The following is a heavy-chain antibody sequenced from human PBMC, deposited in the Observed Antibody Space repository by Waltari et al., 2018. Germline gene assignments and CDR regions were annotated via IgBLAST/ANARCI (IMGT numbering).Heavy chain of an antibody. D-gene: IGHD6-13*01. CDR3: ARDRRIAGSRWSDY. CDR1: GFTVSSNY. CDR2: IYSGGST. V-gene: IGHV3-53*01. Sequence: EVQLVESGGGLIQPGGSLRLSCAASGFTVSSNYMSWVRQAPGKGLEWVSVIYSGGSTYYADSVKGRFTISRDNSKNTLYLQMNSLRAEDTAVYYCARDRRIAGSRWSDYWGQGTLVTVSS. J-gene: IGHJ4*02.